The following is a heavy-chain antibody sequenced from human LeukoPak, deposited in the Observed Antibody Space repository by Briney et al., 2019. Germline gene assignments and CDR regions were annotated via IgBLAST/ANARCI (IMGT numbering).Heavy chain of an antibody. D-gene: IGHD3-10*01. V-gene: IGHV3-66*04. J-gene: IGHJ5*02. CDR2: IFRGDDT. Sequence: PAGSLRLSCAASGFIVSQNYMSWVRQAPGKGLEWVSVIFRGDDTNYVDSVKGRFTIFRDNSKNTLYLQMNSLTAEDTAVYYCARHVWFGEHNGHENWFDPWGQGTLVIVSS. CDR1: GFIVSQNY. CDR3: ARHVWFGEHNGHENWFDP.